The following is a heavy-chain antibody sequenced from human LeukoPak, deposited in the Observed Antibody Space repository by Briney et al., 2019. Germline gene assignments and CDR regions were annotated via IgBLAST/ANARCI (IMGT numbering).Heavy chain of an antibody. CDR1: EDTLRNVA. CDR3: ARGAGWLYD. D-gene: IGHD3-22*01. Sequence: GASVKVSCKPTEDTLRNVAFSWVRQAPGQGLEWLGGIIPMIATASYSQKFQGRVSINADKSTNTVYMELSSLKLEDTAVYYCARGAGWLYDWGQGTLVIVSS. V-gene: IGHV1-69*06. J-gene: IGHJ4*02. CDR2: IIPMIATA.